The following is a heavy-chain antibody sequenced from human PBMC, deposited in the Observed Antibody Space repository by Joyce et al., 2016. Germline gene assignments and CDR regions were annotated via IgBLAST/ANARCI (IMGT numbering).Heavy chain of an antibody. CDR2: ISGGGSNT. CDR1: GFTFSSYA. Sequence: EVQLSESGGGLVQPGGSLRLSCAACGFTFSSYAMSWVRQAPGKVLGWVTAISGGGSNTYYADSVKGRFTISRDNSKDALYRQMNSLRAEDTAVYYCAKGEEQWLRPFVFDIWGQGAMVTVSS. D-gene: IGHD6-19*01. J-gene: IGHJ3*02. V-gene: IGHV3-23*01. CDR3: AKGEEQWLRPFVFDI.